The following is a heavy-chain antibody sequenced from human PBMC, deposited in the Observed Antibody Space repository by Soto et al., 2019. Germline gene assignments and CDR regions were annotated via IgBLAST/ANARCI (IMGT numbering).Heavy chain of an antibody. CDR3: ARDRVGLDY. D-gene: IGHD3-16*01. Sequence: EVQLVESGGGLVQPGGSRKLSCEASGFTFSNYNMNWVRQAPGKGLEWLAYISTTRTTIYYADYVKGPFTIARDNVKSSLYLYMNSLRDEDTAVYYCARDRVGLDYWGQGTLVTVSS. J-gene: IGHJ4*02. CDR2: ISTTRTTI. V-gene: IGHV3-48*02. CDR1: GFTFSNYN.